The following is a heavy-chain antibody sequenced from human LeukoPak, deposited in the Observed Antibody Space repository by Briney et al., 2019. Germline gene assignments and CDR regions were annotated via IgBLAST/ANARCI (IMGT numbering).Heavy chain of an antibody. CDR1: GFTFSSYA. CDR2: ISGSGGST. J-gene: IGHJ4*02. CDR3: AKASFPGEPYGVLDY. Sequence: PGGSLRLSCAASGFTFSSYAMSWVRQAPGKGLEWVSAISGSGGSTYYADSVKGRFTISRDNSKNTLYLKMNSLRAEDTAVYYCAKASFPGEPYGVLDYWGQGTLVTVSS. V-gene: IGHV3-23*01. D-gene: IGHD3-3*01.